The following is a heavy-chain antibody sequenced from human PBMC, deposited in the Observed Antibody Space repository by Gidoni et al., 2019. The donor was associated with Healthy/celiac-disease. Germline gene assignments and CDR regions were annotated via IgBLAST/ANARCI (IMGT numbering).Heavy chain of an antibody. D-gene: IGHD3-10*01. CDR3: AREITMVQGVIRWFDP. CDR2: IYYSGST. CDR1: VSSISRGGYY. Sequence: QVQLQESGPGLVKPSQTLSLPCPVPVSSISRGGYYWSWIRQHPGKGLEWIGYIYYSGSTYYNPSLKSRVTISVDTSKNQFSLKLSSVTAADTAVYYCAREITMVQGVIRWFDPWGQGTLVTVSS. J-gene: IGHJ5*02. V-gene: IGHV4-31*03.